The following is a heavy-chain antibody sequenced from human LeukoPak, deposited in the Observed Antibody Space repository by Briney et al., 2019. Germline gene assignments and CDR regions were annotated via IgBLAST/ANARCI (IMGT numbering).Heavy chain of an antibody. J-gene: IGHJ4*02. V-gene: IGHV3-21*01. D-gene: IGHD3-22*01. CDR2: ISDSGSST. CDR3: ARVNPTSSGFYAY. Sequence: GGSLRLSCAASGFIFSTYGMSWVRQAPGKGLEWVSSISDSGSSTYYADSVKGRFTISRDNAKNSLYLQMNSLRAEDTAVCYCARVNPTSSGFYAYWGQGTLVTVSS. CDR1: GFIFSTYG.